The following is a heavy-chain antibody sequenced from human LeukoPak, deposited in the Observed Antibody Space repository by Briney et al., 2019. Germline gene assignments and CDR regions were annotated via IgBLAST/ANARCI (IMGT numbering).Heavy chain of an antibody. J-gene: IGHJ5*02. D-gene: IGHD2-15*01. CDR2: INHSGST. Sequence: SETLSLTCAVYGGSFSGYYWSWIRQPPGKGLEWIGEINHSGSTNYNPSLKSRVTISVDTSKNQFSLKLSSVTAADTAVYYCARGRTEDIVVVVAATFFWFDPWGQGTLVTVSS. V-gene: IGHV4-34*01. CDR3: ARGRTEDIVVVVAATFFWFDP. CDR1: GGSFSGYY.